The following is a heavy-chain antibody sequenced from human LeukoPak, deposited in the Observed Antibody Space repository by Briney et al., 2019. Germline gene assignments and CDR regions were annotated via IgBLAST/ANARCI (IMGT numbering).Heavy chain of an antibody. Sequence: GRSLRLSCAASGFTFSSYGMHWVRQAPGKGLEWVAVISYDGSNKYYADSVKGRFAISRDNSKNTLYLQMNSRRAEDTAVYYCAKKYCGGDCYLDGFDYWGQGTLVTGSS. J-gene: IGHJ4*02. CDR3: AKKYCGGDCYLDGFDY. CDR1: GFTFSSYG. CDR2: ISYDGSNK. V-gene: IGHV3-30*18. D-gene: IGHD2-21*02.